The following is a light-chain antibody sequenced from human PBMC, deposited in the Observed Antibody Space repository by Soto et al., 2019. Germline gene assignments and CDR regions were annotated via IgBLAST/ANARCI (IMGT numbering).Light chain of an antibody. CDR3: AAWDDSLNGYV. J-gene: IGLJ1*01. CDR2: SNN. V-gene: IGLV1-44*01. Sequence: QSVLTQPPSASGTPGQRVTISCSGSSYNIGSNTGNWYQQLPGTAHKLLIYSNNQRPSGVPDRFSGSKSGTSASRAISGLKSEDEADYYCAAWDDSLNGYVFGTGTKLTVL. CDR1: SYNIGSNT.